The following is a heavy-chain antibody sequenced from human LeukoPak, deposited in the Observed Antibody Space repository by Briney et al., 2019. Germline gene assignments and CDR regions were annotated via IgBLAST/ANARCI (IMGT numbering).Heavy chain of an antibody. D-gene: IGHD3-3*01. CDR3: ARGTSSYDFWRGPFDY. J-gene: IGHJ4*02. CDR1: GYTFTSYA. CDR2: IIPIFGTA. Sequence: GASVKVSCKASGYTFTSYAISWVRQAPGQGLEWMGGIIPIFGTANYAQKFQGRVTITADESTSTAYMELSSLRSEDTAVYYCARGTSSYDFWRGPFDYWGQGTLVTVSS. V-gene: IGHV1-69*13.